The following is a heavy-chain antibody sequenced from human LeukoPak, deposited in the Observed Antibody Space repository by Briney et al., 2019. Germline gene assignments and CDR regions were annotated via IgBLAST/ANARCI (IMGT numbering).Heavy chain of an antibody. CDR3: ARDGPGTDSSGWYESRDY. CDR2: ISSSSSYI. V-gene: IGHV3-21*01. D-gene: IGHD6-19*01. CDR1: GFTFSSYS. J-gene: IGHJ4*02. Sequence: GGSLRLSCAASGFTFSSYSMNWVRQAPGKGLEWVSSISSSSSYIYYADPVKGRFTISRDNAKNSLYLQMNSLRAEDTAVYYCARDGPGTDSSGWYESRDYWGQGTLVTVSS.